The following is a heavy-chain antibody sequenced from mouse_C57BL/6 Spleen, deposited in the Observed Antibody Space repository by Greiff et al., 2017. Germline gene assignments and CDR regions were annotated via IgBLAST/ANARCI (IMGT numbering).Heavy chain of an antibody. V-gene: IGHV1-82*01. Sequence: VQLQESGPELVKPGASVKISCKASGYAFSSSWMNWVKQRPGKGLEWIGRIYPGDGDTNYNGKFKGKATLTADKSSSTAYMQLSSLTSEGSAVYFCAKTGTWYFDYWGQGTTLTVSS. D-gene: IGHD4-1*01. CDR1: GYAFSSSW. CDR2: IYPGDGDT. J-gene: IGHJ2*01. CDR3: AKTGTWYFDY.